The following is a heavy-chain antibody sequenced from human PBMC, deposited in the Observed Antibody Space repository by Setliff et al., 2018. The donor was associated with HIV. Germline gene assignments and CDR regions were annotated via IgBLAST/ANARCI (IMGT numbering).Heavy chain of an antibody. V-gene: IGHV4-59*11. J-gene: IGHJ5*02. CDR1: GGSISSHY. CDR2: IYYSGST. CDR3: ARVPAALERWFDP. D-gene: IGHD2-2*01. Sequence: SETLSLTCTVSGGSISSHYWSWIRQPPGKGLEWIGYIYYSGSTNYNPSLKSRVTISVDTSKKQFSLKLSSVTAADTAVYYCARVPAALERWFDPWGQGTLVTVSS.